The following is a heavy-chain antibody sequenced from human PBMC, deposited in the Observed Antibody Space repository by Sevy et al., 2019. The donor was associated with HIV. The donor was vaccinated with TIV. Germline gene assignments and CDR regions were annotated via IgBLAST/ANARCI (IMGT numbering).Heavy chain of an antibody. CDR3: STDPIIVLLVTDGMDV. J-gene: IGHJ6*02. CDR2: IKSKSDGGTT. Sequence: GGSLRLSCAASGFTFSYAWMSWVRQAPGKGLEWVGRIKSKSDGGTTDYAAPVKGRFTISRDDSKNTLYLQMKNLKTDDTSVYYCSTDPIIVLLVTDGMDVWGQGTTVTVS. D-gene: IGHD2-8*02. CDR1: GFTFSYAW. V-gene: IGHV3-15*01.